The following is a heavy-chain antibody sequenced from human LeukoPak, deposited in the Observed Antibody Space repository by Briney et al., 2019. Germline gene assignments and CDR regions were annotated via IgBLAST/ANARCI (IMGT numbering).Heavy chain of an antibody. V-gene: IGHV4-34*01. CDR2: INHSGST. D-gene: IGHD6-13*01. CDR1: GGSFSGYY. Sequence: SETLSLTCAVYGGSFSGYYWSWIRQPPGKGLEWIGEINHSGSTNYNPSLKSRVTISVDTSKNQFSLKLSSVTAADTAVYYCAGYSSSWYVYYFDYWGQGTLVTVSS. CDR3: AGYSSSWYVYYFDY. J-gene: IGHJ4*02.